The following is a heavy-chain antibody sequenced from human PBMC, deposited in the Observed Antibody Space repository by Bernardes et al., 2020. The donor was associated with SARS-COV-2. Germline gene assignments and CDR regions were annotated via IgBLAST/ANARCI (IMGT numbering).Heavy chain of an antibody. CDR1: GFSFSRNA. V-gene: IGHV3-23*01. J-gene: IGHJ6*02. Sequence: GGSLRVSCAASGFSFSRNAMTWVRKAPGKGLEWVSGISGSGGSTYYADSVKGRFTISRDNSNNTLYLEMNSLKAEDTAIYFCAKCIQGSYAMDVWGQGTTVTVSS. CDR2: ISGSGGST. CDR3: AKCIQGSYAMDV. D-gene: IGHD5-18*01.